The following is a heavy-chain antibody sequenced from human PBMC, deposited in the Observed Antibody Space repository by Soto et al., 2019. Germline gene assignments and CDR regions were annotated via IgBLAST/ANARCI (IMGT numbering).Heavy chain of an antibody. CDR3: ASQATGWYPDY. V-gene: IGHV4-4*02. J-gene: IGHJ4*02. D-gene: IGHD6-19*01. CDR2: ISHSGST. CDR1: GGSISSAHW. Sequence: TSETLSLTCAVSGGSISSAHWWSWVRQPPGKGLEWIGEISHSGSTSYNPSLKSRVTISIDTSKNQFSLKLTSVTAADTAVYYCASQATGWYPDYWGQGTLVTVSS.